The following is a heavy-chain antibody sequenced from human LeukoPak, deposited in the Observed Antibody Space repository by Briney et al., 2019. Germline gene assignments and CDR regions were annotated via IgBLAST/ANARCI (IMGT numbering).Heavy chain of an antibody. J-gene: IGHJ4*02. V-gene: IGHV3-7*01. CDR1: GFTFSNAW. D-gene: IGHD3-22*01. Sequence: GGSLRLSCAASGFTFSNAWMSWVRQAPGKGLEWVANIKQDGNEKYYVDSVKGRFTISRDNAKNSLYLQMNSLRAEDTAVYYCARDGESSSGYRWWGQGTLVTVSS. CDR2: IKQDGNEK. CDR3: ARDGESSSGYRW.